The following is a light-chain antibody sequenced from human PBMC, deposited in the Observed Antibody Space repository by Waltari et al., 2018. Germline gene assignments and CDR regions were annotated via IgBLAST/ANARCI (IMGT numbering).Light chain of an antibody. Sequence: QSALTQPPSASGSPGQTVTISCAGTSSDVGSSDYVSWYQKHPGQAPKLLIYHVTKRPSGVPDRCSGSKSGNTASLTVSGLQAEDEADYYCSSNAGINNFVFGGGTKLTVL. CDR2: HVT. V-gene: IGLV2-8*01. CDR1: SSDVGSSDY. J-gene: IGLJ2*01. CDR3: SSNAGINNFV.